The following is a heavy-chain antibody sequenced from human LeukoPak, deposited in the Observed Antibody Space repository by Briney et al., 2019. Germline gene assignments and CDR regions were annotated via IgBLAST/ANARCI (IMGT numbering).Heavy chain of an antibody. CDR1: GFTFSSYG. Sequence: GGSLRLSCAASGFTFSSYGMHWVRQAPGKGLEWVAVISYDGSNKYYADSVKGRFTISRDNSKNTLYLQMNSLRAEDTAVYYCAKDHSHYYGSASHVLDVWGKGTTVTVSS. D-gene: IGHD3-10*01. CDR3: AKDHSHYYGSASHVLDV. V-gene: IGHV3-30*18. CDR2: ISYDGSNK. J-gene: IGHJ6*04.